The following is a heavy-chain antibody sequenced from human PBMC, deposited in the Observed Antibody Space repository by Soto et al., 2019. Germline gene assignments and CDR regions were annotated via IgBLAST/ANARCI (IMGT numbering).Heavy chain of an antibody. CDR3: ARDRSRSWNHDDAFDI. CDR2: ISAYNGNT. J-gene: IGHJ3*02. D-gene: IGHD1-1*01. Sequence: ASVKVSCKASGYTFTSYGISWVRQAPGQGLEWMGWISAYNGNTNYAQKLQGRVTMTTDTSTSTAYMELRSLRSDDTAVYYCARDRSRSWNHDDAFDIWGQGTMVTVS. CDR1: GYTFTSYG. V-gene: IGHV1-18*01.